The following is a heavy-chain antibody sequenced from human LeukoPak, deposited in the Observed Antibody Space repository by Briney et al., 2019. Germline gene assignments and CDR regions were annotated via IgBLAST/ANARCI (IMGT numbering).Heavy chain of an antibody. J-gene: IGHJ3*02. Sequence: ASVKVSCKASGGTFSSYAISWVRQAPGQGLEWMGGIIPIFGTANYAQKFQGRVTITADKSTSTAYMELSSLRSEDTAVYYCARVRWGGYYVDGDAFDIWGQGTMVTVSS. V-gene: IGHV1-69*06. CDR2: IIPIFGTA. CDR3: ARVRWGGYYVDGDAFDI. CDR1: GGTFSSYA. D-gene: IGHD1-26*01.